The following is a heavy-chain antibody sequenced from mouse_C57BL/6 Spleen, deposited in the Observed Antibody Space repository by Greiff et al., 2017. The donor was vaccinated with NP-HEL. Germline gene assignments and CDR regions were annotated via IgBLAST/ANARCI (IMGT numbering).Heavy chain of an antibody. CDR2: IRSKSNNYAT. Sequence: DVKLVESGGGLVQPKGSLKLSCAASGFSFNTYAMNWVRQAPGKGLEWVARIRSKSNNYATYYADSVKDRFTISRDDSESMLYLQMNNLKTEDTAMYYCVRHGAYYSNIYAMDYWGQGTSVTVSS. J-gene: IGHJ4*01. D-gene: IGHD2-5*01. CDR3: VRHGAYYSNIYAMDY. V-gene: IGHV10-1*01. CDR1: GFSFNTYA.